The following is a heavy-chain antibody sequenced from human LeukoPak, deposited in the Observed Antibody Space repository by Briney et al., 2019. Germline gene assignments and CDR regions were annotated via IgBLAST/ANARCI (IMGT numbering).Heavy chain of an antibody. Sequence: SETLSLTCTVSGGSISSSNNYWGWIRQPPGKGLEWIGSIYYTGSTYYSPSLESRLTISVDTPKNHFSLELRSVTAADTAVYYCARGRYGGNSEYYFDYWGQGTLVTVSS. CDR1: GGSISSSNNY. D-gene: IGHD4-23*01. CDR2: IYYTGST. CDR3: ARGRYGGNSEYYFDY. V-gene: IGHV4-39*07. J-gene: IGHJ4*02.